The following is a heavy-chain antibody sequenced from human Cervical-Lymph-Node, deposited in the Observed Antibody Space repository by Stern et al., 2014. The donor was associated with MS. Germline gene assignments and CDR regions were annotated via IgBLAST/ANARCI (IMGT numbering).Heavy chain of an antibody. CDR3: ARAGSYIYDSSGHSYQSRYFAY. CDR2: ISHSGST. V-gene: IGHV4-4*02. D-gene: IGHD3-22*01. Sequence: QVQLQESGPGLVKPSGTLSLTCAVSGGSITSSHWWSWVRQPPGKGLEWIGEISHSGSTSYNPSLKSRVTMSVDKSKNQFSLKLNSVTAADTAVYYCARAGSYIYDSSGHSYQSRYFAYWGQGTLVTVSS. J-gene: IGHJ4*02. CDR1: GGSITSSHW.